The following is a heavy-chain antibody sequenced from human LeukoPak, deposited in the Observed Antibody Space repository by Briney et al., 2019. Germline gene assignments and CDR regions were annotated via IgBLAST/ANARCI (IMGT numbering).Heavy chain of an antibody. CDR1: GFTFSSYG. D-gene: IGHD6-19*01. CDR3: VKESSGWYGGYFDY. CDR2: ISYDGSNK. Sequence: GGSLRLSCAASGFTFSSYGMHWVRQAPGKGLEWVAVISYDGSNKYYADSVKGRFTISRDNSKNTLYLQMNSLRAEDTAVYYCVKESSGWYGGYFDYWGQGTLVTVSS. V-gene: IGHV3-30*18. J-gene: IGHJ4*02.